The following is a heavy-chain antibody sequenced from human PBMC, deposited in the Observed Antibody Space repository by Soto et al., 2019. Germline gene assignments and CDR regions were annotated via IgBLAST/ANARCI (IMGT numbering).Heavy chain of an antibody. J-gene: IGHJ4*02. CDR1: GYSFNNYW. Sequence: EVQLVQSGAEVKKPGESLKISCKGSGYSFNNYWIGWVRQMPGKGLERMGIIYPGDSNTRYSPSFQGQVTISADKSISTAYLQWSSLKASDTAMYYCARRYSPPGRYYLDYWGQGTLVTVSS. D-gene: IGHD2-21*01. V-gene: IGHV5-51*01. CDR3: ARRYSPPGRYYLDY. CDR2: IYPGDSNT.